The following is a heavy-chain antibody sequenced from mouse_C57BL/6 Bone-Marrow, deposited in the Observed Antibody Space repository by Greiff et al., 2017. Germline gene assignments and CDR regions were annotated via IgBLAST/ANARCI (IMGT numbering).Heavy chain of an antibody. D-gene: IGHD1-1*01. J-gene: IGHJ2*01. CDR2: INPSSGYT. V-gene: IGHV1-4*01. Sequence: QVQLQQSGAELARPGASVKMSCKASGYTFTSYTMHWVKQRPGQGLEWIGYINPSSGYTKYNQKFKDKATLTADKSSSTAYMPLSSLTSEDSAVYYCAREPPYYCGSSLSYYFDYWGQGTTLTVSS. CDR1: GYTFTSYT. CDR3: AREPPYYCGSSLSYYFDY.